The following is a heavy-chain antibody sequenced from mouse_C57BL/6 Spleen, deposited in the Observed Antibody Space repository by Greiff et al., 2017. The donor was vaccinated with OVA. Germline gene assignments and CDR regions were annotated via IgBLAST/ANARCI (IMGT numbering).Heavy chain of an antibody. CDR3: ARMGSSGSYYFDY. CDR2: IWTGGGT. Sequence: VKVVESGPGLVAPSQRLSITCTVSGFSFTSYAISWVRQPPGKGLEWLGVIWTGGGTNYNSALKSRLSISKDNSKSQVFLKMNSLQTDDTARYYCARMGSSGSYYFDYWGQGTTLTVSS. V-gene: IGHV2-9-1*01. J-gene: IGHJ2*01. D-gene: IGHD3-2*02. CDR1: GFSFTSYA.